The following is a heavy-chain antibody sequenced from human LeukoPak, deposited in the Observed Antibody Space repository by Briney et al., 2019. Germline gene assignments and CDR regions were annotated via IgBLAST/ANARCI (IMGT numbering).Heavy chain of an antibody. D-gene: IGHD6-6*01. V-gene: IGHV3-30-3*01. Sequence: GGSLRLSCATSGFTFTNAWMRWVRQAPGKGLEWVAVISYDGSNKYYADSVKGRFTISRDNAKNSLYLQMNSLRAEDTAVYYCARESSSSSFDYWGQGTLVTVSS. CDR3: ARESSSSSFDY. J-gene: IGHJ4*02. CDR1: GFTFTNAW. CDR2: ISYDGSNK.